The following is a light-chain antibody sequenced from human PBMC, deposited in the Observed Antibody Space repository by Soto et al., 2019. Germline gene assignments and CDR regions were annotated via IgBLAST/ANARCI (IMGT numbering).Light chain of an antibody. Sequence: DIHFTQSPSFLSASVGDRVTITCRASQGISSYLAWFQQKPGRAPNLLIYGASTLQSGVPSRFSGSGSGTDFTLTISNLQPEDFATYYCQQLNAYPLTFGQGTRLEIK. V-gene: IGKV1-9*01. CDR2: GAS. CDR1: QGISSY. CDR3: QQLNAYPLT. J-gene: IGKJ5*01.